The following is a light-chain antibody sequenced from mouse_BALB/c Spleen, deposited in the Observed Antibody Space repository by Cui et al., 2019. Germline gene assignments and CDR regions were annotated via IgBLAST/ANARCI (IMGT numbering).Light chain of an antibody. CDR2: GAS. CDR3: GQSYSYPFT. V-gene: IGKV6-20*01. Sequence: NIVMTQSPKSMSMSVGERVTLSCKASENVGTYVSWYQQKPEQSPKLLIYGASNRYTGVPDRFTGSGPATDFTLTISSVQAEDLADYHCGQSYSYPFTFGSGTKLEIK. J-gene: IGKJ4*01. CDR1: ENVGTY.